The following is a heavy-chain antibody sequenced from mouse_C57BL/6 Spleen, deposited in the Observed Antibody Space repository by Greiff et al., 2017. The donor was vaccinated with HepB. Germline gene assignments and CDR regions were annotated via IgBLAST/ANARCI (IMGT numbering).Heavy chain of an antibody. CDR2: IYPGDGDT. CDR1: GYAFSSSW. D-gene: IGHD1-1*01. CDR3: ARSDYYGSSMDY. Sequence: QVHVKQSGPELVKPGASVKISCKASGYAFSSSWMNWVKQRPGKGLEWIGRIYPGDGDTNYNGKFKGKATLTADKSSSTADMQLRSLTSEDSAVSFCARSDYYGSSMDYWGQGTSVTVSS. V-gene: IGHV1-82*01. J-gene: IGHJ4*01.